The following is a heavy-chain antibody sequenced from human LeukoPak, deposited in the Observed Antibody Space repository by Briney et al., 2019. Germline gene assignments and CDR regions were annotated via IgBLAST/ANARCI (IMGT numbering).Heavy chain of an antibody. CDR2: IYHSDSGIT. CDR1: GYSISSGYY. J-gene: IGHJ3*02. V-gene: IGHV4-38-2*02. CDR3: ARIRQQLVLSGDFDI. Sequence: SETLSLTCTVSGYSISSGYYWGWIRQPPGKGLEWIVSIYHSDSGITYYNPSLKSRVTTSIYTSKDQFSLNLSSVTAADTAVYYCARIRQQLVLSGDFDIWGQGTMVTVSS. D-gene: IGHD6-13*01.